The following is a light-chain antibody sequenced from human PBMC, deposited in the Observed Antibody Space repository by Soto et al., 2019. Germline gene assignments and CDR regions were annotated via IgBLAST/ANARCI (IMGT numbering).Light chain of an antibody. V-gene: IGKV1-9*01. J-gene: IGKJ4*01. Sequence: QLTQSPSSLSASVGDRVTITCRASQDSSIYVAWYQQKAGTAPKLLIYAASTLHSGVPSRFSGSGSGTDFTLTISSLQPEDFATYYCQHVNSYPFTFGGGTKVAIK. CDR2: AAS. CDR3: QHVNSYPFT. CDR1: QDSSIY.